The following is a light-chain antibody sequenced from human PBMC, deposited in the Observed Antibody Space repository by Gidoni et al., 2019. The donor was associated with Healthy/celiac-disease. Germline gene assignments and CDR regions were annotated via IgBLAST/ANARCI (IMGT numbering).Light chain of an antibody. Sequence: ELVLTQSPGTLSLSPGERATLSCRASQSVSSSYLAWYQQKPGQAPRLLIYGASSRATGIPDRFSGSGSGTDFTLTISRLEPEDFAVYYCQQYGSSPPGYTFXQXTKLEIK. CDR2: GAS. J-gene: IGKJ2*01. CDR1: QSVSSSY. V-gene: IGKV3-20*01. CDR3: QQYGSSPPGYT.